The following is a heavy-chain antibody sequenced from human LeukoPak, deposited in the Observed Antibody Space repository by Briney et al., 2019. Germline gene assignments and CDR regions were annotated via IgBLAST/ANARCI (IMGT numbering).Heavy chain of an antibody. J-gene: IGHJ4*02. D-gene: IGHD3-10*01. CDR3: ARDYGSGSYSPY. V-gene: IGHV1-69*01. Sequence: GSSVKVSCKASGGTFSGYAISWVRQAPGQGLEWMGGIIPIFGTANYAQKFQGRVTITADESTSTAYMELSSLRSEDTAVYYCARDYGSGSYSPYWGQGTLVTVSS. CDR1: GGTFSGYA. CDR2: IIPIFGTA.